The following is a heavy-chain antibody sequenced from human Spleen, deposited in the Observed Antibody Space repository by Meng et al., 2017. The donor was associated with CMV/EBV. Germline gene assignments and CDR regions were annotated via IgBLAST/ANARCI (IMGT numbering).Heavy chain of an antibody. Sequence: GGSLRLSCAASGFTFSNYWMHWVRQAPGKGLVWVSRINSDGSSTSYADSVKGRFTISRDNAKNTLYLQMNSLRAEDTAVYYCAREVICSSTSCYTNWFDPWGQGTLVTVSS. D-gene: IGHD2-2*01. V-gene: IGHV3-74*01. J-gene: IGHJ5*02. CDR1: GFTFSNYW. CDR2: INSDGSST. CDR3: AREVICSSTSCYTNWFDP.